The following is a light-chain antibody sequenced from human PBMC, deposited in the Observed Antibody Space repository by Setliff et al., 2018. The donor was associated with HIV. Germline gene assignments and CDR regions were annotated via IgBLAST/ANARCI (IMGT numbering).Light chain of an antibody. J-gene: IGLJ1*01. Sequence: SALTQPASVSGSPGQSINISCLGTGSDIGAFDYVAWYQQVPDKAPKVILYDVSSRPSGVSNRFSGSKSGNTASLTISVLEAEDEADYFCSSYSRLNTPPFAFGAGTKVTVL. CDR2: DVS. CDR1: GSDIGAFDY. V-gene: IGLV2-14*03. CDR3: SSYSRLNTPPFA.